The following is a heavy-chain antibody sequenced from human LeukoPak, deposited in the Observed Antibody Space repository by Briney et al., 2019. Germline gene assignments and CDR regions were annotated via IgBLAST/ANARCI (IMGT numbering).Heavy chain of an antibody. Sequence: PGGSLRLSCAASGFTVSSNYMSWVRQAPGKGLEWVSVIYSGGSTYYADSVKGRFTISRDNSKNTLYIQMNSLRAEDTAVYYCASVSSGWYYFDPWGQGTLVIVSS. CDR1: GFTVSSNY. CDR3: ASVSSGWYYFDP. J-gene: IGHJ5*02. V-gene: IGHV3-66*01. CDR2: IYSGGST. D-gene: IGHD6-19*01.